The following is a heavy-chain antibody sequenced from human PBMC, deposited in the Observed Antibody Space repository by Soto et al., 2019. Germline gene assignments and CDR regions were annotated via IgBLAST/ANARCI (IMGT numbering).Heavy chain of an antibody. Sequence: GGSLRLSCAASGFTFSSYAMHWVRQAPGKGLEYVSAISSNGGSIYYGNSVKGRFTISRDNSKNTLYLQMGSLRAEDMAVYYCAIEKVGATSIHVFDIWGQGTMVTVSS. CDR2: ISSNGGSI. D-gene: IGHD1-26*01. J-gene: IGHJ3*02. CDR3: AIEKVGATSIHVFDI. CDR1: GFTFSSYA. V-gene: IGHV3-64*01.